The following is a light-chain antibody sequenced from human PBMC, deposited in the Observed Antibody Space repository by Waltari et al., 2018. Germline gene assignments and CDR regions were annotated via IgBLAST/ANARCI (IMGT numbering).Light chain of an antibody. CDR3: CSYAGSGTYV. V-gene: IGLV2-23*02. J-gene: IGLJ1*01. Sequence: QSALTQPASVSGTPGQSITISCTGTTGDVGNYNLVSWYQQHPGKAPKLIICEVIKRPSGVSDRFSGSKSGNTASLTISGLQAEDEADYYCCSYAGSGTYVFGTGTKVTVL. CDR1: TGDVGNYNL. CDR2: EVI.